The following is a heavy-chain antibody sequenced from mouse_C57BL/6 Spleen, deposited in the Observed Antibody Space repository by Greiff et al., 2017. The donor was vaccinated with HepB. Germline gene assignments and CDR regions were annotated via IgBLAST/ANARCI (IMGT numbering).Heavy chain of an antibody. CDR3: ASYYGSSSWFAH. CDR1: GYSFTDYN. CDR2: INPNYGTT. D-gene: IGHD1-1*01. V-gene: IGHV1-39*01. Sequence: VQLQQSGPELVKPGASVKISCKASGYSFTDYNMDWVKQSNGKSLEWIGVINPNYGTTSYNQKFKGKATLTVDQSSSTAYMQLNSLTSEDSAVYYCASYYGSSSWFAHWGQGTLVTVSA. J-gene: IGHJ3*01.